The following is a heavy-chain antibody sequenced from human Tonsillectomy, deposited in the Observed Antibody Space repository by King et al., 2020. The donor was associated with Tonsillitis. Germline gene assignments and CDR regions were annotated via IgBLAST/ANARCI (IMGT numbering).Heavy chain of an antibody. Sequence: VQLQESGPGLVKPSETLSLTCTVSGDSINTYYWSWIRRPPGKGLEWIGYIHYSGSTNYNPSLRSRLTISLDTSKNQFSLKLSSVTASDTAVYYCARFFPVTVGGSYDDHSRDVWGQGTSVTVS. CDR1: GDSINTYY. V-gene: IGHV4-59*01. D-gene: IGHD2-15*01. CDR3: ARFFPVTVGGSYDDHSRDV. J-gene: IGHJ6*01. CDR2: IHYSGST.